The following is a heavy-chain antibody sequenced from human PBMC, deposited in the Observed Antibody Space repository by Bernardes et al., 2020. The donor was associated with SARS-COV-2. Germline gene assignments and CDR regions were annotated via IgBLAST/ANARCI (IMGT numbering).Heavy chain of an antibody. CDR3: AKGGYSDVAAGNWYFDL. Sequence: VGSLILSCAASGFTFSSYAMSWVRQAPGKGLEWVSAISGSGGSTYYADSVKGRFTISRDNSKNTLYLQMNSLRAEDTAVYYCAKGGYSDVAAGNWYFDLWGHGTLVTVSS. CDR2: ISGSGGST. J-gene: IGHJ2*01. CDR1: GFTFSSYA. V-gene: IGHV3-23*01. D-gene: IGHD5-12*01.